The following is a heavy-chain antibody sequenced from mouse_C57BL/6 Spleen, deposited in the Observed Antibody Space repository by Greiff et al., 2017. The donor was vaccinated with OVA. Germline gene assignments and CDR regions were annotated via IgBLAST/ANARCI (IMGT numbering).Heavy chain of an antibody. Sequence: VQLQQSGAELVRPGASVKLSCTASGFNIKDYYMHWVKQRPEPGLEWIGRIDPEDGDTEYAPKFQGKATMTADTSSNTAYLQLSSLTSEDTAVYYCTFSYYYGSKGGPWGQGTLVTVSA. CDR1: GFNIKDYY. J-gene: IGHJ3*02. CDR3: TFSYYYGSKGGP. D-gene: IGHD1-1*01. CDR2: IDPEDGDT. V-gene: IGHV14-1*01.